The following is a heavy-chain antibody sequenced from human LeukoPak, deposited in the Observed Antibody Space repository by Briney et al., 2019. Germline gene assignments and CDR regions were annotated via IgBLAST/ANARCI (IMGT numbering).Heavy chain of an antibody. CDR2: ISGSGGST. J-gene: IGHJ4*02. D-gene: IGHD3-10*01. CDR3: AKAGRMVRGVIIPWFDY. Sequence: PGGSLRLSCAASGFTFSSYAMSWVRQAPGKGLEWVSAISGSGGSTYYADSVKGRFTISRDNSKNTLYLQMNSLRAEDTAVYYCAKAGRMVRGVIIPWFDYWGQGTLVTVSS. CDR1: GFTFSSYA. V-gene: IGHV3-23*01.